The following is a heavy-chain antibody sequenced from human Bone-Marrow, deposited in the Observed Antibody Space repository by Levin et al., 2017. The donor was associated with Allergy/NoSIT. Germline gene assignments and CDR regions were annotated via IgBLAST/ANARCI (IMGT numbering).Heavy chain of an antibody. D-gene: IGHD1-14*01. J-gene: IGHJ6*02. CDR2: ILYTGST. CDR3: AGDRNVLYGMDV. Sequence: RSSETLSLTCNISGGSITSYYWNWIRQPPGKGLEWVGYILYTGSTKYSPSLNSRITISLDTSKNQVSLKLTSVTAADTAVYYCAGDRNVLYGMDVWGQGTTVTVSS. CDR1: GGSITSYY. V-gene: IGHV4-59*01.